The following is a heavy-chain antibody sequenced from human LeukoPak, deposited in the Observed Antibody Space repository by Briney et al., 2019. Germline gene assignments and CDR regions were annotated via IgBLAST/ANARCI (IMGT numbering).Heavy chain of an antibody. Sequence: SETLSLTCTVSSASIINYYWGWIRQSPGKGLEWIGYIQNTGDTTYNPSLKSRVSISKDMSNNQFSLQLRSVTAADTAVYYCVKHGSGWSFDYWGQGTLATVSS. CDR2: IQNTGDT. J-gene: IGHJ4*02. V-gene: IGHV4-59*01. D-gene: IGHD6-19*01. CDR1: SASIINYY. CDR3: VKHGSGWSFDY.